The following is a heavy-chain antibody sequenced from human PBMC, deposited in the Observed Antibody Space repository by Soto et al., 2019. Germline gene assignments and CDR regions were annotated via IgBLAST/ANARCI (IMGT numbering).Heavy chain of an antibody. CDR1: GTSFGTYY. CDR3: AIQRGRYCLDF. V-gene: IGHV4-59*08. CDR2: IFYSGHL. Sequence: WETLSLTCAVSGTSFGTYYWSWIRQPPGKGLEWIGYIFYSGHLKYNPSLKSRLTISVDPPKNQISLRLTSVTAADTAVYYCAIQRGRYCLDFWGQGALVTGST. J-gene: IGHJ4*02. D-gene: IGHD3-10*01.